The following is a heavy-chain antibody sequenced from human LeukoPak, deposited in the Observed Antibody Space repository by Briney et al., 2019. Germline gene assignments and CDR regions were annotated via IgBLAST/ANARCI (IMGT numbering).Heavy chain of an antibody. CDR2: TYNDGNT. V-gene: IGHV3-66*01. CDR3: TKVSTTGVGGRGYFDQ. Sequence: PGGSLRLSCAASGFIVSSNYMGWVRQAPGKGLAWVSITYNDGNTYYADSVKGRFTISRDNSKNTLYLQMNSLRAEDTAVYYCTKVSTTGVGGRGYFDQWGQGTQVTVSS. J-gene: IGHJ4*02. D-gene: IGHD1-1*01. CDR1: GFIVSSNY.